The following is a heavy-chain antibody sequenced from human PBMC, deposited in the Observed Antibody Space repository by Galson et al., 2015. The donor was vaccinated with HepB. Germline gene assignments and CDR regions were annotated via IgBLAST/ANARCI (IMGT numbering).Heavy chain of an antibody. D-gene: IGHD4-11*01. Sequence: ETLSLTCTVSGGSISSYYWSWIRQPPGKGLEWIGYIYYSGSTNYNPSLKSRVTISVDTSKNQFSLKLSSVTAADTAVYYCARRLEYWGQGTLVTVSS. CDR2: IYYSGST. CDR3: ARRLEY. V-gene: IGHV4-59*01. CDR1: GGSISSYY. J-gene: IGHJ4*02.